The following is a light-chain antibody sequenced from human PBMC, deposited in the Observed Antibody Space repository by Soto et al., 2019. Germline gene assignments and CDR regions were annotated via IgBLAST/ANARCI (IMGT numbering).Light chain of an antibody. Sequence: DIQMTQSPSSLSASVGDRVTITCQASQDISNYLNWYQQKPGKAPKLLIYDASNLETGFPSRFSGSGSGTDFTFTISSLQPEDIATYYCQQYDNLPLLAFGGGTKVEIK. J-gene: IGKJ4*01. CDR1: QDISNY. V-gene: IGKV1-33*01. CDR2: DAS. CDR3: QQYDNLPLLA.